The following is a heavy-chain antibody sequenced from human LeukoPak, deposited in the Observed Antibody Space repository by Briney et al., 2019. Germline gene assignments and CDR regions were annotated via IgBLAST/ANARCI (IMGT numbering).Heavy chain of an antibody. Sequence: GASVKVSCKASGYTFSSYDINWVRQAPGQGLEWMGYMNPRNGNTGYAQQFQGRVTMTRNTSTSTAYMELTSLRSEDTAVYYCARFRTGYYVFDYWGQGTLITVSS. CDR1: GYTFSSYD. D-gene: IGHD3/OR15-3a*01. V-gene: IGHV1-8*01. CDR3: ARFRTGYYVFDY. J-gene: IGHJ4*02. CDR2: MNPRNGNT.